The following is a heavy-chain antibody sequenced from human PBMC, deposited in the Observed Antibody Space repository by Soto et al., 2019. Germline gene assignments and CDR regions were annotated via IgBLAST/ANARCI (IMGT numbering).Heavy chain of an antibody. Sequence: PGWSLRLSCAASGFTFSSYWMNWVRQAPGKGLEWVANINQDGNEDNLLDSVKGRFTISRDNAKNSLFLQMNSLRVDDTAVYYCARTGDGHHDFLDYWGQGALVTVSS. D-gene: IGHD1-1*01. CDR1: GFTFSSYW. V-gene: IGHV3-7*01. CDR3: ARTGDGHHDFLDY. CDR2: INQDGNED. J-gene: IGHJ4*02.